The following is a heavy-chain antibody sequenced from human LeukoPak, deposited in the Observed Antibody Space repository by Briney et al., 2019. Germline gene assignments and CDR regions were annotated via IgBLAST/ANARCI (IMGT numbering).Heavy chain of an antibody. CDR1: GDSISSNSYY. J-gene: IGHJ6*03. Sequence: SETLSLTCNVSGDSISSNSYYWGWIRQPPGKGLEWIGSIYYSGSTYYNLSLKSRVTISVDTSKNQFSLNLSSVTAADTAVYYCARTVGTYYYYYYMDVWGKGTTVTVSS. CDR3: ARTVGTYYYYYYMDV. D-gene: IGHD1-26*01. V-gene: IGHV4-39*01. CDR2: IYYSGST.